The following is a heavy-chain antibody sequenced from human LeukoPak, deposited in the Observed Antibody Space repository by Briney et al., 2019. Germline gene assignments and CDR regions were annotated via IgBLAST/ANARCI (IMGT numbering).Heavy chain of an antibody. J-gene: IGHJ5*02. D-gene: IGHD6-13*01. CDR1: GGSISSYY. V-gene: IGHV4-4*07. CDR3: ARDLSIAAAGNADWFDP. CDR2: IYTSGST. Sequence: PSETLSLTCTVSGGSISSYYWSWIRQPAGKGLEWIGRIYTSGSTNYNPSLKSRVTMSVDTSKNQFSLKLSSVTAADTAVYYCARDLSIAAAGNADWFDPWGLGTLVTVSS.